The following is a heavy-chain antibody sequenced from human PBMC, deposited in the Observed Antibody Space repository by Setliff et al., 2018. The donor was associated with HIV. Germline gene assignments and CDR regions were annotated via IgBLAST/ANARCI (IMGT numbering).Heavy chain of an antibody. J-gene: IGHJ4*02. V-gene: IGHV4-59*08. CDR3: ARGSFIGDYYYFDY. Sequence: SETLSLTCTVSGGSISSYYWSWIRQPPGKGLEWIGYIYYSGSTNYNPSLKSRVTISVDTSKNQFSLKLSSVTAADTAVYYCARGSFIGDYYYFDYWGQGTLVTVSS. CDR2: IYYSGST. D-gene: IGHD3-10*01. CDR1: GGSISSYY.